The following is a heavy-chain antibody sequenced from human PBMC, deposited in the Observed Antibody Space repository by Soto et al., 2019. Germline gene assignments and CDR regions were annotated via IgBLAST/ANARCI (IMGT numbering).Heavy chain of an antibody. J-gene: IGHJ6*03. V-gene: IGHV1-8*01. CDR3: ARVPRWNETPTIFGVVIIGCYYMDV. D-gene: IGHD3-3*01. Sequence: GASVKVSCKASGYTFTSYDINWVRQATGQGLEWMGWMNPNSGNTGYAQKFQGRVTMTRNTSISTAYMELSSLRSEDTAVYYCARVPRWNETPTIFGVVIIGCYYMDVWGKGTTVTVPS. CDR1: GYTFTSYD. CDR2: MNPNSGNT.